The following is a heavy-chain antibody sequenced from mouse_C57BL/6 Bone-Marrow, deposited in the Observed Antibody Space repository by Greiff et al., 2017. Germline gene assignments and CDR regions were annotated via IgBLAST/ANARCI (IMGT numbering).Heavy chain of an antibody. CDR3: AREGGYDGYPWFAD. Sequence: EVKLQESGPGLVKPSQSLSLTCSVTGYSITSGYYWNWIRQFPGNKLEWMGYISYDGSTNYNPSLKKRISLTRDTSKNQFFLKLNSVTTEDTATYHCAREGGYDGYPWFADWGKGTLVTVSA. D-gene: IGHD2-3*01. CDR2: ISYDGST. J-gene: IGHJ3*01. V-gene: IGHV3-6*01. CDR1: GYSITSGYY.